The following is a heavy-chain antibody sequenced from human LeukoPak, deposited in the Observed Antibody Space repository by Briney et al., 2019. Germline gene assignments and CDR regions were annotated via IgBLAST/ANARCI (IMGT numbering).Heavy chain of an antibody. Sequence: SVKVSCKASGGTFSSYAISWVRQAPGQGLEWMGRIIPILGIANYAQKFQGRVTITADKSTSTAYMELSSLRSEDTAVYYCARDSWGYSSSWKVDYWGQGTVVTVSS. CDR3: ARDSWGYSSSWKVDY. CDR2: IIPILGIA. D-gene: IGHD6-13*01. J-gene: IGHJ4*02. CDR1: GGTFSSYA. V-gene: IGHV1-69*04.